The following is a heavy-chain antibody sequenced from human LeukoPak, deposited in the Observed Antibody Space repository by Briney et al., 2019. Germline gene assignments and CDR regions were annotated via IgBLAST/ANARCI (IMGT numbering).Heavy chain of an antibody. Sequence: SQTLSLTCTVSGGSISSGDYYWSWIRQPPGKGLEWIGYIYYSGSTYYNPSLKSRVTISVDTSKNQFSLKLSSVTAADTAVYYCAREARGGYDDGFDPWGQGTLVTVSS. CDR3: AREARGGYDDGFDP. CDR1: GGSISSGDYY. V-gene: IGHV4-30-4*01. D-gene: IGHD5-12*01. J-gene: IGHJ5*02. CDR2: IYYSGST.